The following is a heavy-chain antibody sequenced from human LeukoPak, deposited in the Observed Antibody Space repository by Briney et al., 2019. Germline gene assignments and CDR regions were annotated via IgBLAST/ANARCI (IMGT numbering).Heavy chain of an antibody. J-gene: IGHJ4*02. D-gene: IGHD5-18*01. CDR1: GYTYTGYY. V-gene: IGHV1-2*02. Sequence: GASVKVSCKASGYTYTGYYMHWVRQAPGQGLEWMGWINPNSGGTNYAQKFQGRVTMTRDTSISTAYMELSRLRSDDTAVYYCARGSERYSYGYPDYWGQGTLVTVSS. CDR2: INPNSGGT. CDR3: ARGSERYSYGYPDY.